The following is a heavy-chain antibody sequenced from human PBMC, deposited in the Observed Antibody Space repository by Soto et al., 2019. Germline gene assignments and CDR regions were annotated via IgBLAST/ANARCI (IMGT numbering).Heavy chain of an antibody. D-gene: IGHD5-12*01. CDR2: IRSKANSYAT. CDR1: GFTFSGSA. Sequence: GGSLRLSCAASGFTFSGSAMHWVRQASGKGLEWVGRIRSKANSYATAYAASVKGRFTISRDDSKNTAYLQMNSLKTEDTAVYYCTRHTRVGVATTYYYYYYMDVWGKGTTVTVSS. CDR3: TRHTRVGVATTYYYYYYMDV. J-gene: IGHJ6*03. V-gene: IGHV3-73*01.